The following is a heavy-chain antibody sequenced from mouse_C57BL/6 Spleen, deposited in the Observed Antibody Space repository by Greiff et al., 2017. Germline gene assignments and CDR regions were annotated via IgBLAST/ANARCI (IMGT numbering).Heavy chain of an antibody. V-gene: IGHV1-69*01. J-gene: IGHJ2*01. CDR3: ARSVGYFDY. CDR1: GYTFTSYW. CDR2: IDPSDSYT. Sequence: QVQLQQPGAELVMPGASVKLSCKASGYTFTSYWMHWVKQRPGQGLEWIGEIDPSDSYTNYNQTFKGKSTLTVDKSSSTAYMQLSSLTSEDSAVYYCARSVGYFDYWGQGTTLTVSS.